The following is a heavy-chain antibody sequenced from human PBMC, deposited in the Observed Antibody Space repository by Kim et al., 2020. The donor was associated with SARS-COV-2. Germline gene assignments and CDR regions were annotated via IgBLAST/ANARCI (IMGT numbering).Heavy chain of an antibody. D-gene: IGHD2-2*01. Sequence: SETLSLTCAVSGSSISSSNWWGWIRQPPGKGLQWIGYIYYSGTTYYNPSLENRVTMSVDTSKNQFSLNLRSVTAVDTAVYYCARSTYCRSTNCYGYFAHWGQGTHVTVAS. V-gene: IGHV4-28*01. CDR2: IYYSGTT. CDR3: ARSTYCRSTNCYGYFAH. J-gene: IGHJ4*02. CDR1: GSSISSSNW.